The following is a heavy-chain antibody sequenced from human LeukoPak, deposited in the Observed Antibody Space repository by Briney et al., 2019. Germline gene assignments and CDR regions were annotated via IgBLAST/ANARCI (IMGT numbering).Heavy chain of an antibody. V-gene: IGHV4-34*01. CDR1: GGSFSGYY. D-gene: IGHD3-9*01. J-gene: IGHJ6*03. Sequence: PSETLSLTCAVYGGSFSGYYWSWIRQPPGKGLEWIGEINHSGSTHYNPSLKSRVTISVDTSKNQFSLKLSSVTAADTAVYYCAREIPDILTGYRKYYYMDVWGKGTTVTISS. CDR3: AREIPDILTGYRKYYYMDV. CDR2: INHSGST.